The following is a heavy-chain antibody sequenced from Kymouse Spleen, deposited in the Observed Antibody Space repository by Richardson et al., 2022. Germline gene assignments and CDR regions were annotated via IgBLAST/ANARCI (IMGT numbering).Heavy chain of an antibody. V-gene: IGHV4-34*01. Sequence: QVQLQQWGAGLLKPSETLSLTCAVYGGSFSGYYWSWIRQPPGKGLEWIGEINHSGSTNYNPSLKSRVTISVDTSKNQFSLKLSSVTAADTAVYYCARRRGTGEGFFDYWGQGTLVTVSS. CDR2: INHSGST. J-gene: IGHJ4*02. CDR1: GGSFSGYY. CDR3: ARRRGTGEGFFDY. D-gene: IGHD7-27*02.